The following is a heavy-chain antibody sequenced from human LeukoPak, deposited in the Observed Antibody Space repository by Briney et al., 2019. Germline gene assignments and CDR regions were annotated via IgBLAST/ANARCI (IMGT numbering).Heavy chain of an antibody. D-gene: IGHD3-9*01. J-gene: IGHJ1*01. CDR3: ARDILTGSQSRFQH. V-gene: IGHV3-23*01. Sequence: GGSLRLSCSASGFTFSSYAMSWVRQAPGKGLEWVSAVSGSGGSTYYADSVKGRFTISRDNSKNTLYLQMNSLRAEDTAVYYCARDILTGSQSRFQHWGQGTLVTVSS. CDR1: GFTFSSYA. CDR2: VSGSGGST.